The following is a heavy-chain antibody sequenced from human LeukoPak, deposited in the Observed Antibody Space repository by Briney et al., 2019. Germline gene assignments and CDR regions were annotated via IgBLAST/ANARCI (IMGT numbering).Heavy chain of an antibody. CDR3: GDVEYFQH. CDR2: INANAINT. Sequence: PGGSLRLSCEASGFAFSFSAMTWVRQAPGTGLEWVSTINANAINTYYADSVKGRFTISRDNSKNTLYLQMNSLRAEDTAVYYCGDVEYFQHWGQGTLVTVSS. CDR1: GFAFSFSA. V-gene: IGHV3-23*01. D-gene: IGHD2-21*02. J-gene: IGHJ1*01.